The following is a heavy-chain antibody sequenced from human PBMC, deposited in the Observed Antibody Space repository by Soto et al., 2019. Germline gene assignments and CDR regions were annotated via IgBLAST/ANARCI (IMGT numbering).Heavy chain of an antibody. Sequence: EVQLLESGGGLVQPGGSLRLSCAASGFTFSSYAMNWVRQAPGKGLEWVSAISGSGGSTYYADSVKGRFTISRDNSKNTLYLQMNSLRAEDTAVCYCAKEVYCSSTSCYYYMDIWGKGTTVTVSS. CDR3: AKEVYCSSTSCYYYMDI. V-gene: IGHV3-23*01. CDR1: GFTFSSYA. D-gene: IGHD2-2*01. J-gene: IGHJ6*03. CDR2: ISGSGGST.